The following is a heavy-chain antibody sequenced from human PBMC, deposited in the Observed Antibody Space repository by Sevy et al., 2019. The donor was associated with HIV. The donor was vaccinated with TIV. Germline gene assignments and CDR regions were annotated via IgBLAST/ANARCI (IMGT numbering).Heavy chain of an antibody. D-gene: IGHD3-22*01. V-gene: IGHV3-21*03. CDR3: ARSTDYYDNSGYDS. J-gene: IGHJ4*02. CDR1: GFTFSYYT. Sequence: GGCLRLSCAASGFTFSYYTMNWVRQAPGKGLEWVSSIRSGSSYIFYADSMKGRFTVSRDNAKNSLFLQMNSLRDDDTALYYCARSTDYYDNSGYDSWGRGTLVTVSS. CDR2: IRSGSSYI.